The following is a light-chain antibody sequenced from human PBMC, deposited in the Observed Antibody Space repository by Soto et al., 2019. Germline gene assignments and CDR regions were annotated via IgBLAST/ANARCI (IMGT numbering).Light chain of an antibody. CDR2: EVS. CDR1: SSDVGAYHY. J-gene: IGLJ1*01. CDR3: SSYAGTNNYV. V-gene: IGLV2-8*01. Sequence: QSALAQPPSASGSPGQSVTISCTGTSSDVGAYHYVSWYQQHSGKAPTLIIYEVSQRPSGVPDRFSGSKSGNTASLTVSGLQADDEADYYCSSYAGTNNYVFGTGTKVTV.